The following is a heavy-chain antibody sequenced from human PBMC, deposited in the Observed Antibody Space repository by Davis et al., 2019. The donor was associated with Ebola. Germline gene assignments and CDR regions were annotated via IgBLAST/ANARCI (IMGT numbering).Heavy chain of an antibody. CDR1: GGSVSSGSYY. V-gene: IGHV4-61*01. CDR2: IYYSGST. J-gene: IGHJ6*04. CDR3: ARGGVSPPYYYYGMDV. Sequence: SETLSLTCTVSGGSVSSGSYYWSWIRQPPGKGLEWIGYIYYSGSTNYNTSLKSRVTISVDTSKNQFSLKLSSVTAADTAVYYCARGGVSPPYYYYGMDVWGKGTTVTVSS. D-gene: IGHD1-26*01.